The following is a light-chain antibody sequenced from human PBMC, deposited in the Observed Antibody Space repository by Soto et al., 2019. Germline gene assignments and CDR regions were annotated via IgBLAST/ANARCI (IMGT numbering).Light chain of an antibody. CDR3: QTWGTGIGV. CDR2: VNSDGSH. V-gene: IGLV4-69*01. CDR1: SGHSTYA. Sequence: QLVLTQSPSASASLGASVKLTCTLSSGHSTYAIAWHQQQPEKGPRYLMKVNSDGSHSKGDGIPDRFSGSNSGAERYLTISSLQSEDEADYYCQTWGTGIGVFGGGTKVTVL. J-gene: IGLJ2*01.